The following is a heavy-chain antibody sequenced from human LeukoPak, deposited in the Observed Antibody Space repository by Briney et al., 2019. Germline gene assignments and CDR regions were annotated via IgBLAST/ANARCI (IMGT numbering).Heavy chain of an antibody. D-gene: IGHD3-10*01. CDR2: INAGNGNT. Sequence: GASVKVSCKASGYTFTSYAMHWVRQAPGQRLEWMGWINAGNGNTKYSQKFQGRVTITRDTSASTAYMELSSLISEDTAVYYCARATPPYGSGSYVLGYWGQGTLVTVSS. V-gene: IGHV1-3*01. CDR1: GYTFTSYA. CDR3: ARATPPYGSGSYVLGY. J-gene: IGHJ4*02.